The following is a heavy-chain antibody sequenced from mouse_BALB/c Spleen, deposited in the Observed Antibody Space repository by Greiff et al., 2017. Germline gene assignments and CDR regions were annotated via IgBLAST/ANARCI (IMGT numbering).Heavy chain of an antibody. V-gene: IGHV3-2*02. Sequence: EVQRVESGPGLVKPSQSLSLTCTVTGYSITSDYAWNWIRQFPGNKLEWMGYISYSGSTSYNPSLKSRISITRDTSKNQFFLQLNSVTTEDTATYYCARYRYDGYYYAMDYWGQGTSVTVSS. CDR2: ISYSGST. CDR3: ARYRYDGYYYAMDY. J-gene: IGHJ4*01. D-gene: IGHD2-14*01. CDR1: GYSITSDYA.